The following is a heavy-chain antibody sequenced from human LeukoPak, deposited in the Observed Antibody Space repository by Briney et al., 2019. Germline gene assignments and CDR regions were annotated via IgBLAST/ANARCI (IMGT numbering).Heavy chain of an antibody. J-gene: IGHJ4*02. CDR2: IRSKAYGGTT. CDR1: GFTFSGHA. V-gene: IGHV3-49*04. CDR3: TRALWSSQPHDY. Sequence: GGSLRLSCAASGFTFSGHAMSWVRQAPGKGLEWVGFIRSKAYGGTTEYAASVKGRFTISRDDSKSIAYLQMNSLKTEDTAVYYCTRALWSSQPHDYWGQGTLVTVSS. D-gene: IGHD1-1*01.